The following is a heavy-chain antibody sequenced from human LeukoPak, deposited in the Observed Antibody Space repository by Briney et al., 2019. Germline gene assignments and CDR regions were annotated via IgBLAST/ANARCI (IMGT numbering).Heavy chain of an antibody. CDR2: IYYSGST. J-gene: IGHJ5*02. CDR3: ARDRGIAAAGTTFDP. D-gene: IGHD6-13*01. V-gene: IGHV4-39*07. CDR1: GGSISSSSYY. Sequence: SETLSLTCTVSGGSISSSSYYWGWIRQPPGKGLEWIRSIYYSGSTYYNPSLKSRVTISVDTSKNQFSLKLSSVTAADTAVYYCARDRGIAAAGTTFDPWGQGTLVTVSS.